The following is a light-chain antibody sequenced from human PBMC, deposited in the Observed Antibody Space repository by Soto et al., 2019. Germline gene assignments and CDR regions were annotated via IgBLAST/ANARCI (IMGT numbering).Light chain of an antibody. Sequence: QSALPQPASLSGSPGQSITISCTGTSSDVGGYNYVSWYQQHPGKAPKLMIYDVSNRPSGVSNRFSGSKSGNTASLTISGLQAEDEADYYCSSYTSSSTLEVFGTGTKVTVL. CDR1: SSDVGGYNY. J-gene: IGLJ1*01. V-gene: IGLV2-14*01. CDR3: SSYTSSSTLEV. CDR2: DVS.